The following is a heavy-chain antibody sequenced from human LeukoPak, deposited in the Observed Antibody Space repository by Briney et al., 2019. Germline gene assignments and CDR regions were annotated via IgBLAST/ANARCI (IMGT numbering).Heavy chain of an antibody. V-gene: IGHV4-38-2*01. CDR1: GYSISSGHY. CDR3: VRHSIAGYYYYLDV. J-gene: IGHJ6*03. Sequence: PSETLSLTCAVSGYSISSGHYWGWIRQPPGKGLEWIGSGYHTGATYYNPSLESRVIISLDTSKNQISLKVTSMTAADTAVYHCVRHSIAGYYYYLDVWGKGTTVTVSS. CDR2: GYHTGAT. D-gene: IGHD2/OR15-2a*01.